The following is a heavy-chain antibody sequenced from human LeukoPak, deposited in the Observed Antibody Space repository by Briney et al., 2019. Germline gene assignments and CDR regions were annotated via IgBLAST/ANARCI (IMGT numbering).Heavy chain of an antibody. D-gene: IGHD3-16*01. CDR1: EFTFSSYA. CDR3: AREPYVWGSITSYYFDY. Sequence: GGSLRLSCAASEFTFSSYAMHWVRQAPGKGLEWVAVISYDGSNKYYADSVKGRFTISRDNSKNTLYLQMNSLRAEDTAVYYCAREPYVWGSITSYYFDYWGQGTLVTVSS. V-gene: IGHV3-30-3*01. CDR2: ISYDGSNK. J-gene: IGHJ4*02.